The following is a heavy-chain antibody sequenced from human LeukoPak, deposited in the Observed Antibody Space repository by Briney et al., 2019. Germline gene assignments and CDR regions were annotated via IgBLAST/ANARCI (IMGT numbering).Heavy chain of an antibody. CDR3: ARDLNSGGLAGGDI. V-gene: IGHV4-59*01. CDR2: IYYSGST. D-gene: IGHD6-19*01. CDR1: GGSISSYY. J-gene: IGHJ3*02. Sequence: SETLSLTCTVSGGSISSYYWSWIRQPPGKGLEWIGYIYYSGSTNYNPSLKSRVTISVDTSKNQFSLKLSSVTAADTAVYYCARDLNSGGLAGGDIWGQGTMVTVSS.